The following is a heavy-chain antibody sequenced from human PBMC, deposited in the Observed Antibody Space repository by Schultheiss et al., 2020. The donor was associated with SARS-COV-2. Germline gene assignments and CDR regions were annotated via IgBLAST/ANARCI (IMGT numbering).Heavy chain of an antibody. V-gene: IGHV3-30*04. CDR2: ISYDGSNK. D-gene: IGHD2-2*01. CDR3: ARDEYQLPDDAFDI. Sequence: GGSLRLSCAASGFSFSTYAMHWVRQAPAKGLEWVAVISYDGSNKYFADSVRGRFTISRDNAKNSLYLQMNSLRAEDTAVYYCARDEYQLPDDAFDIWGQGTMVTVSS. J-gene: IGHJ3*02. CDR1: GFSFSTYA.